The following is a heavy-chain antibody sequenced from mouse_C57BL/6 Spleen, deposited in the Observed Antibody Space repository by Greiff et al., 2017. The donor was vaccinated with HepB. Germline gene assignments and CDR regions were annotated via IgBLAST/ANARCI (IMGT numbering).Heavy chain of an antibody. CDR2: ISYDGSN. CDR3: AREVDDYFAY. CDR1: GYSITSGYY. Sequence: EVKLMESGPGLVKPSQSLSLTCSVTGYSITSGYYWNWIRQFPGNKLEWMGYISYDGSNNYNPSLKNRISITRDTSKNQFFLKLNSVTTEDTATYYCAREVDDYFAYWGQGTLVTVSA. J-gene: IGHJ3*01. D-gene: IGHD2-4*01. V-gene: IGHV3-6*01.